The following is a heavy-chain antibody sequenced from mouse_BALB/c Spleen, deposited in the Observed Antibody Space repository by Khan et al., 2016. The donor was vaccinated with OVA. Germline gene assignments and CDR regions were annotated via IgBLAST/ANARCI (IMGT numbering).Heavy chain of an antibody. J-gene: IGHJ2*01. CDR1: GYTFTSYW. D-gene: IGHD1-1*01. V-gene: IGHV1S81*02. CDR2: TNPTNGRT. Sequence: QVQLKQSGAELVKAGASVKMSCKASGYTFTSYWMHWVKQRLGQGLEWFAETNPTNGRTYYNEKFKSKATLTVDKSSSPAYMLLSAPTFEDSAVYYCARIKKIVATYFDYWGQGTTLTVSS. CDR3: ARIKKIVATYFDY.